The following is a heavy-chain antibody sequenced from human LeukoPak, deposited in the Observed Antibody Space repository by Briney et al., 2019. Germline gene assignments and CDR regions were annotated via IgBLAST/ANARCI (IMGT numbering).Heavy chain of an antibody. D-gene: IGHD6-13*01. CDR2: ISYDGSSK. CDR1: GFTFSSYG. J-gene: IGHJ1*01. Sequence: GGSLRLSCAPFGFTFSSYGMHWVRQAPGKGLEWVAVISYDGSSKYYADSVKGRFTISRDNSKNTLYLQMSSLRAEDTAVYYCANLITAATGYEYIHHWGQGTLVTVSS. CDR3: ANLITAATGYEYIHH. V-gene: IGHV3-30*18.